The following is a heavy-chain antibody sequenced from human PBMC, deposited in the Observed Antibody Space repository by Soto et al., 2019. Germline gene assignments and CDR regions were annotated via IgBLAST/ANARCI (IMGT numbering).Heavy chain of an antibody. CDR1: GFSFSVYG. CDR2: IWYDASKQ. CDR3: EAWADGATDVH. Sequence: GSLRLSWETSGFSFSVYGMHWVRQAPGKRLEWVAVIWYDASKQFYAASVEGRFTISRDNSKAILYLQMNSLRAEDTAVYYCEAWADGATDVHWGQGTLVTVSS. J-gene: IGHJ4*02. V-gene: IGHV3-33*01. D-gene: IGHD4-17*01.